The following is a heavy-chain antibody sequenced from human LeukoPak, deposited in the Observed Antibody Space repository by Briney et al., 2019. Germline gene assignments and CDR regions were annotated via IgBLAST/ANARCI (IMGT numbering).Heavy chain of an antibody. CDR3: AKQSFSSGCYDN. J-gene: IGHJ4*02. Sequence: PGGSLRLSCAVSGFTFSNYVMSWAPQAPGTGLESVSAISDSGGSTYYADSVKGRFTISRDNSKNTLYLQMNSLRAEDTAVYYCAKQSFSSGCYDNWGQGTLVTVSS. CDR2: ISDSGGST. CDR1: GFTFSNYV. D-gene: IGHD6-19*01. V-gene: IGHV3-23*01.